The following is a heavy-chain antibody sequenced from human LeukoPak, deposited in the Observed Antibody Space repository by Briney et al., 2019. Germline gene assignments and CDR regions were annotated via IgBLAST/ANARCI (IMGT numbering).Heavy chain of an antibody. J-gene: IGHJ4*02. V-gene: IGHV1-2*06. CDR1: GYTFTEYH. D-gene: IGHD3-22*01. Sequence: ASVKVSCKASGYTFTEYHIHWVRQVPGQGLEWMGRINPKSGGTDYSQSFQGRVTMTSDTSISAAYLELSRLKSDDTAIYYCARETMMEGKYSDHWGQGTLVTVSS. CDR3: ARETMMEGKYSDH. CDR2: INPKSGGT.